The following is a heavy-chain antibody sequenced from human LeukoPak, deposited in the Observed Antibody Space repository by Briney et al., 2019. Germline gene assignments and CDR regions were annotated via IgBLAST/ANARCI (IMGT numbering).Heavy chain of an antibody. Sequence: GGSLRLSCAASGFTFNYAWMSWVRQAPGKGLEWVGRIRTKTDGGTTDCAAPVKGRFTISRDDSKNTLYLQMNSLKTEDTVVYYCTTGLLAHWGQGTLVTVSS. V-gene: IGHV3-15*01. J-gene: IGHJ4*02. CDR2: IRTKTDGGTT. CDR3: TTGLLAH. D-gene: IGHD2-21*01. CDR1: GFTFNYAW.